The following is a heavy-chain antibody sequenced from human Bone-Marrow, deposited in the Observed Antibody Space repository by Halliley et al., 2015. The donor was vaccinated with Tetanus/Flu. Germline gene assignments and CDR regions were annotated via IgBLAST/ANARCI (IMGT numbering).Heavy chain of an antibody. D-gene: IGHD3-10*01. CDR1: GGSITTSNW. Sequence: GLVKPSETLSLTCAVSGGSITTSNWWSWVRQPPGKGLEWIGEIYHGGATNYDPALERRVTISVDKSNNHFSLRLTSLTAADTAVYFCSGHLATRGTRGFDSWGQGALVPVSS. CDR2: IYHGGAT. CDR3: SGHLATRGTRGFDS. J-gene: IGHJ4*02. V-gene: IGHV4-4*02.